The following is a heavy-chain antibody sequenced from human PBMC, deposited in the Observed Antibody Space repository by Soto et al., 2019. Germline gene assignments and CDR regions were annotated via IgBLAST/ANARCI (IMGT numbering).Heavy chain of an antibody. CDR2: IIPIFGTA. Sequence: SVNVSFKASGGTFSSDAISWVRQAPGLGLEWMGGIIPIFGTANYAQKFQGRVTITADESTSTAYMDLSSLKSEDTAVYYCARFHYSSGYYYPIYYWGQGTQVT. D-gene: IGHD3-22*01. CDR1: GGTFSSDA. CDR3: ARFHYSSGYYYPIYY. V-gene: IGHV1-69*13. J-gene: IGHJ4*02.